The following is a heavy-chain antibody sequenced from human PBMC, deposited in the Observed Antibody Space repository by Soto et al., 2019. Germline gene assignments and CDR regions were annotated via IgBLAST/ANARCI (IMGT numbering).Heavy chain of an antibody. CDR2: INPSGGST. CDR3: ARLTLSGYYLPELDPMDY. V-gene: IGHV1-46*01. Sequence: QVQLVQSGAEVKKPGASVKVSCKASGYTFTSYYMHWVRQAPGQGLEWMGIINPSGGSTSYAQKFQGRVTITRDTSTSTVYMELSSLRSEDTAVYYCARLTLSGYYLPELDPMDYWGQGTLVTVSS. D-gene: IGHD3-22*01. J-gene: IGHJ4*02. CDR1: GYTFTSYY.